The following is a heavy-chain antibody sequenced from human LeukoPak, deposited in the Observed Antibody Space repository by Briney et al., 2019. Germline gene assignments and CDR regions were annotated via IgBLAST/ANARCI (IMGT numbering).Heavy chain of an antibody. CDR2: IYYSGST. V-gene: IGHV4-31*03. CDR3: TRVSRWFGELSSYYYGMDV. J-gene: IGHJ6*02. D-gene: IGHD3-10*01. Sequence: SETLSLTCTVSGVSISSGGYYWSWIRQHPGKGLEWIGYIYYSGSTYYNPSLKSRVTISVDTSKNQFSLKLSSVTAADTAVYYCTRVSRWFGELSSYYYGMDVWGQGTTVTVSS. CDR1: GVSISSGGYY.